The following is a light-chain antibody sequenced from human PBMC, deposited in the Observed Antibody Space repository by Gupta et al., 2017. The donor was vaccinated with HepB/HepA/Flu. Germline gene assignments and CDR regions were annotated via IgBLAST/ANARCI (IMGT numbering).Light chain of an antibody. CDR2: AAS. Sequence: IVLTQSPGTLSLSPGERATLSCRASQSVSNSLAWYQQIPGQAPRLLIYAASSRATGIPDRFSGSGSGTDFTLTISRLEPEDFAVYYCQQYGSSLTFGGGTKVEMK. CDR3: QQYGSSLT. CDR1: QSVSNS. J-gene: IGKJ4*01. V-gene: IGKV3-20*01.